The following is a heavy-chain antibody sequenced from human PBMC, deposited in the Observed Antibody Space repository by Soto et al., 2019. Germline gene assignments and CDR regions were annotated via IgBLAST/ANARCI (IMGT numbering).Heavy chain of an antibody. D-gene: IGHD2-2*01. CDR2: TYYRSKWYN. CDR3: ARAPTGRDIVVVPAAPRAFDI. V-gene: IGHV6-1*01. Sequence: HSQTLSLTCAISGDSVSSNSAAWNWIRQSPSRGLEWLGRTYYRSKWYNDYAVSVKSRITINPDTSKNQFSLQLNSVTPEDTAVYYCARAPTGRDIVVVPAAPRAFDIWGQGTMVTVSS. J-gene: IGHJ3*02. CDR1: GDSVSSNSAA.